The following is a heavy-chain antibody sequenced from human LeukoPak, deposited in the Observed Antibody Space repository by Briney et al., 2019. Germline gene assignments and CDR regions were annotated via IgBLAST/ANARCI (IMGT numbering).Heavy chain of an antibody. CDR2: ISGSGGST. CDR3: AKDRDGTTIPPYYYYYYGMDV. CDR1: GFTFSSYA. V-gene: IGHV3-23*01. D-gene: IGHD3-3*01. Sequence: PGGSLRLSCAASGFTFSSYAVSWVGQARGKGLEWVSAISGSGGSTYYADSVKGRFTISRDNSKNTLYLQMNSLRAEDTAVYYCAKDRDGTTIPPYYYYYYGMDVWGQGTTVTVSS. J-gene: IGHJ6*02.